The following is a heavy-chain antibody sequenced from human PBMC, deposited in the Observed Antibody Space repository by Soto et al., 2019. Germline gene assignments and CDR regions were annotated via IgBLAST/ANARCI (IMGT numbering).Heavy chain of an antibody. Sequence: EVQLVESGGGLVQPGGSLRLSCAASGFIFSSYSMNSDRQAPGKGLEWVSYISSSSSTIYYADSVKGRFTISRDNAKNSLYLQMNSLRVEDTAVYYCASHPERLAEIGWFDPWGQGILVTVSS. D-gene: IGHD6-13*01. V-gene: IGHV3-48*01. CDR2: ISSSSSTI. CDR1: GFIFSSYS. CDR3: ASHPERLAEIGWFDP. J-gene: IGHJ5*02.